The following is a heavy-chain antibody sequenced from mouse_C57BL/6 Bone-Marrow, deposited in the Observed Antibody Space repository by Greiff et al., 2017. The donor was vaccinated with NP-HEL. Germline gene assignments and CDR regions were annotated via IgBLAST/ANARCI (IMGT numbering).Heavy chain of an antibody. CDR2: IDPENGDT. V-gene: IGHV14-4*01. CDR1: GFNIKDDY. Sequence: EVQLKESGAELVRPGASVKLSCTASGFNIKDDYMHWVKQRPEQGLEWIGWIDPENGDTEYASKFQGKATITADTSSNTAYLQLSSLTSEDTAVYYCTTYDGAWFAYWGQGTLVTVSA. J-gene: IGHJ3*01. D-gene: IGHD2-12*01. CDR3: TTYDGAWFAY.